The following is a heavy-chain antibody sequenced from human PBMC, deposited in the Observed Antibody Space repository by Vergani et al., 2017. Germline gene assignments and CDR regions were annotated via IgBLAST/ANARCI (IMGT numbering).Heavy chain of an antibody. V-gene: IGHV3-30*02. J-gene: IGHJ4*02. CDR1: GFTLSNYD. CDR2: IQFDGSNQ. D-gene: IGHD3-16*01. CDR3: AKHFRGWGIDY. Sequence: QVQLVESGGVVFQRGGSLRLSCATSGFTLSNYDMQGIRQGPGKGLEFVAFIQFDGSNQYYAASVKGRFTLSRDFSKNTLYLQMNSLRTDDTATDYCAKHFRGWGIDYWGQGTQVIVSS.